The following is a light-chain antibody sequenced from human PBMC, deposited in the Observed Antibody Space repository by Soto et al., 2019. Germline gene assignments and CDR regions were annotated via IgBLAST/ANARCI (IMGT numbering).Light chain of an antibody. J-gene: IGKJ4*01. V-gene: IGKV3-11*01. CDR1: QSINTY. CDR3: QQRSNWPLT. CDR2: DAS. Sequence: EVVLTQSPATLSSSPGESVTLSCRASQSINTYLAWYQQKPGQAPRLLIYDASYRAAGIPSRFSGSGSGTDFPRTISSLEPADFAMYRCQQRSNWPLTFGGGTKVE.